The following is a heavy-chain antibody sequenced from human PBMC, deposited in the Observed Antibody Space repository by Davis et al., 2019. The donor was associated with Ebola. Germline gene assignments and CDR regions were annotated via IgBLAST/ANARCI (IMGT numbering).Heavy chain of an antibody. V-gene: IGHV3-11*06. CDR3: TTLRITMIVVVNWYFDL. CDR2: ISSSSSYT. Sequence: GESLKISCAASGFTFSNAWMNWVRQAPGKGLEWVSYISSSSSYTNYADSVKGRFTISRDNAKKSLYLQMNSLRAEDTAVYYCTTLRITMIVVVNWYFDLWGRGTLVTVSS. D-gene: IGHD3-22*01. J-gene: IGHJ2*01. CDR1: GFTFSNAW.